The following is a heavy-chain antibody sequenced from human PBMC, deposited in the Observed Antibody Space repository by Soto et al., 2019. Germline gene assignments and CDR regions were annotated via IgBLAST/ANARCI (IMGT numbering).Heavy chain of an antibody. CDR3: AKGTQFFYYYAMDV. CDR1: GFTFSSYG. J-gene: IGHJ6*02. Sequence: PGGSLRLSCAASGFTFSSYGMNWVRQAPGKGLEWVSALSGSGDTTYYADSVRGRFSISRDNSKNTLYLQMSSLRGEDTAVYHCAKGTQFFYYYAMDVWGQGTTVTVSS. V-gene: IGHV3-23*01. CDR2: LSGSGDTT.